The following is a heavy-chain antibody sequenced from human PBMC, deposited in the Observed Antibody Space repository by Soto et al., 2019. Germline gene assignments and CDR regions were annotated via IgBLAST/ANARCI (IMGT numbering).Heavy chain of an antibody. D-gene: IGHD6-6*01. CDR2: IYYSGST. J-gene: IGHJ4*02. CDR1: GGSISSSSYY. CDR3: ARSSITPRLFMYPFDY. V-gene: IGHV4-39*01. Sequence: SETLSLTCTVSGGSISSSSYYWGWIRQPPGKGLEWIGSIYYSGSTYYNPSLKSRVTISVDTSKNQFSLRLNSVTAADTAVYYCARSSITPRLFMYPFDYWGQGTLVTVSS.